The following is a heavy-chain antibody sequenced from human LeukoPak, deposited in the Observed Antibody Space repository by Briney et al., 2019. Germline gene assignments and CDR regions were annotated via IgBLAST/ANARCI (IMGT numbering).Heavy chain of an antibody. CDR1: GDIFNSYS. V-gene: IGHV1-69*05. D-gene: IGHD1-26*01. Sequence: ASVKVSCKASGDIFNSYSISWVRQAPGQGLEWMGGIIPMFGSANYAQKFQGRATITTDQSTSTAYMELSSLSSEDTAVYYRARVGRSRGSLPNYYYYMDVWGKGTTVTVSS. J-gene: IGHJ6*03. CDR2: IIPMFGSA. CDR3: ARVGRSRGSLPNYYYYMDV.